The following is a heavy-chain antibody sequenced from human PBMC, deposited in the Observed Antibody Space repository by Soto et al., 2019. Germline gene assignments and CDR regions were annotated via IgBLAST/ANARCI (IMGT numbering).Heavy chain of an antibody. CDR1: GYTFTSYG. Sequence: QVQLVQSGAEVKKPGASVKVSCKASGYTFTSYGISWVRQAPGQGRECMGWISAYNGNTNYAQKLQGRVTMTTDTSTSTAYMELRSLRSDDTAVYYCARDRWILWFGELAPNPWGQGTLVTVSS. J-gene: IGHJ5*02. CDR3: ARDRWILWFGELAPNP. CDR2: ISAYNGNT. V-gene: IGHV1-18*01. D-gene: IGHD3-10*01.